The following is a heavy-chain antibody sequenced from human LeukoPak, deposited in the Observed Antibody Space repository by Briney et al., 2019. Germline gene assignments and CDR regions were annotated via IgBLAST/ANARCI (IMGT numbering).Heavy chain of an antibody. Sequence: SETLSLTCTVSGFSISSYYWSWIRQPPGKGLEWIGYIYYGGSTNYNPSLKSRVTISVDTSKNQFSLKLSYVTAADTAVYYCARYDSSSGNFDYWGQGTLVTVSS. V-gene: IGHV4-59*01. J-gene: IGHJ4*02. CDR1: GFSISSYY. D-gene: IGHD6-13*01. CDR3: ARYDSSSGNFDY. CDR2: IYYGGST.